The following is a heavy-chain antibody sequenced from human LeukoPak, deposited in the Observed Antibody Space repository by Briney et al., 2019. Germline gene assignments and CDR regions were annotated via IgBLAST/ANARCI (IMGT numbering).Heavy chain of an antibody. CDR2: IYSGGST. J-gene: IGHJ6*02. CDR3: ARAYSSSWYLYYGMDV. Sequence: GGSLRLSCAASGFTVSSNYMSWVRQAPGKGLEWVSVIYSGGSTYYADSVKGRFTISRDNAKNSLYLQMNSLRAEDTAVYYCARAYSSSWYLYYGMDVWGQGTTVTVSS. D-gene: IGHD6-13*01. CDR1: GFTVSSNY. V-gene: IGHV3-66*01.